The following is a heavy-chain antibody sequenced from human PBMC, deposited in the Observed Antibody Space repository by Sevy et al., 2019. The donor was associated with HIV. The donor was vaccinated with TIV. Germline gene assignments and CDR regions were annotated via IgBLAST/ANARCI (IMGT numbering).Heavy chain of an antibody. Sequence: GESLKISCAASGFTFSNAWMSWVRQAPGKGLEWVGRIKSKTDGGTTDYAAPVKGRFTISRDDSKNTLYLQMNSLKTEDTAVYYCTTGGRFEYGSYWGQGTLVTVSS. CDR1: GFTFSNAW. CDR3: TTGGRFEYGSY. J-gene: IGHJ4*02. V-gene: IGHV3-15*01. D-gene: IGHD3-10*01. CDR2: IKSKTDGGTT.